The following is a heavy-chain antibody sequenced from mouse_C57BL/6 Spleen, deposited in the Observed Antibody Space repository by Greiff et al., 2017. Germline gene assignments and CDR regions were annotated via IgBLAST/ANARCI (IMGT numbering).Heavy chain of an antibody. CDR1: GFTFSSYG. CDR3: ARHGYYGSIYAMDY. V-gene: IGHV5-6*01. D-gene: IGHD1-1*01. J-gene: IGHJ4*01. CDR2: ISSGGSYT. Sequence: EVMLVASGGDLVKPGGSLKLSCAASGFTFSSYGMSWVRQTPDKRLEWVATISSGGSYTYYPDSVKGRFTISRDNAKNTLYLQMSSLKSEDTAMYYCARHGYYGSIYAMDYWGQGTSVTVSS.